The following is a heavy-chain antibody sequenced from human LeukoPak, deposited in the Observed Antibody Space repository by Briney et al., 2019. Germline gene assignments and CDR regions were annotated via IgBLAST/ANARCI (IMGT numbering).Heavy chain of an antibody. Sequence: PSETLSLTCTGSGGSISSYYWSWIRQPPGKGLEWIGYIYYSGSTNYNPSLKSRVTISVDTSKNQFSLKLSSVTAADTAVYYCATAAAGPIEFDYWGQGTLVTVSS. J-gene: IGHJ4*02. V-gene: IGHV4-59*01. CDR3: ATAAAGPIEFDY. CDR2: IYYSGST. CDR1: GGSISSYY. D-gene: IGHD6-13*01.